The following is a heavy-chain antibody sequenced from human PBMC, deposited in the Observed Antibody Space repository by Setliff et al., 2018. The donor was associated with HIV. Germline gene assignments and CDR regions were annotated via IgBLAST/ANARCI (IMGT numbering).Heavy chain of an antibody. Sequence: SETLSLTCTVSGVSITSHYWNWIRQSPGKGLEWIGFGHHSGHTRQNPSLASRVTISVDMSKNQFSLKLSSVTAADTAVYYCARVEQWLVIDAFDIWGQGTMVTVSS. D-gene: IGHD6-19*01. CDR1: GVSITSHY. CDR3: ARVEQWLVIDAFDI. V-gene: IGHV4-4*09. J-gene: IGHJ3*02. CDR2: GHHSGHT.